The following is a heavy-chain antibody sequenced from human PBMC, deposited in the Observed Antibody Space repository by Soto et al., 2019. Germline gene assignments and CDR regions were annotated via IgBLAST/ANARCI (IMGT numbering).Heavy chain of an antibody. D-gene: IGHD1-1*01. CDR1: GFTFAYD. CDR2: ISYDGNTK. Sequence: GGSLRLSCAAPGFTFAYDKNWVRQSPGKGLEWVAVISYDGNTKYYADSVKGRFTISRDNSKNTVYLQMDSLRRDDAAVYYCGRDGLSGTPLRFDPWGQGTLVTVSS. V-gene: IGHV3-30-3*01. CDR3: GRDGLSGTPLRFDP. J-gene: IGHJ5*02.